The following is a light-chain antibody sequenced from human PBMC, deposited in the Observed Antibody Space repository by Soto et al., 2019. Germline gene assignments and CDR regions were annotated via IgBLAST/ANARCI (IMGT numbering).Light chain of an antibody. CDR3: QQYNSYPWT. CDR1: QSISIW. Sequence: DIPMTQSPSTLSASVGDRVTITCRASQSISIWLAWYQQKPGKAPKILIYKASSLESGVPSRFSGSGSGTEFTLTISSLQPDDFATYYCQQYNSYPWTFGQGTKVEIK. V-gene: IGKV1-5*03. CDR2: KAS. J-gene: IGKJ1*01.